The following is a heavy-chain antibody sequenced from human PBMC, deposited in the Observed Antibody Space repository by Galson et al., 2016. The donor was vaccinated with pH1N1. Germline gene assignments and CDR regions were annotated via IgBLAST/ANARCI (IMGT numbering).Heavy chain of an antibody. D-gene: IGHD6-19*01. Sequence: SETLSLTCTVSGGSISGYYWSWIRQPAGKGLEWIGYIYTSGSTHYNPSLKSRVTMSVDTSKNQFSLKLTSVTAAATAVYYCARGLAVAGTFYFDSWGQGTLVTVSS. CDR1: GGSISGYY. J-gene: IGHJ4*02. CDR3: ARGLAVAGTFYFDS. V-gene: IGHV4-4*09. CDR2: IYTSGST.